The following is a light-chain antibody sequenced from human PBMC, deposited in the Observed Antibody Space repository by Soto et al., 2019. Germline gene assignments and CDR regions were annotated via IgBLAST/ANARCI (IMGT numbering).Light chain of an antibody. CDR1: SSDVGSYNL. Sequence: QSALTQPASVSGSPGQSITISCTGTSSDVGSYNLVSWYQQHPGKAPKLMIYEGSKRPSGVSNRFSGSKSGNTASLTISGLQDEDESDYYCYTYAGSLPVFGTGTKLTVL. CDR3: YTYAGSLPV. CDR2: EGS. J-gene: IGLJ2*01. V-gene: IGLV2-23*01.